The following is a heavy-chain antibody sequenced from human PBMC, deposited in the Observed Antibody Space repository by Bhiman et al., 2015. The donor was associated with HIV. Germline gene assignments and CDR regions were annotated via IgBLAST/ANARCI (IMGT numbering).Heavy chain of an antibody. CDR1: GFTFSSYW. CDR2: IKHDGSDK. Sequence: EVQLVESGGGLVQPGGSLRLSCAASGFTFSSYWLSWVRQAPGKGLEWVANIKHDGSDKYYVDSVKGRFTISRDNAKNSLYLQMNSLRAEDTAVYYCASGSGSVNLDHWGQGTLVTVSS. V-gene: IGHV3-7*02. J-gene: IGHJ4*02. D-gene: IGHD3-10*01. CDR3: ASGSGSVNLDH.